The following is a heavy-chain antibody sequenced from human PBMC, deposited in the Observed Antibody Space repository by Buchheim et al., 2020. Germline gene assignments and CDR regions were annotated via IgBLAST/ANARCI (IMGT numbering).Heavy chain of an antibody. CDR3: ARENTAMVTPPDY. CDR2: ISYDGSNK. J-gene: IGHJ4*02. CDR1: GFTFSSYA. Sequence: QVQLVESGGGVVQPGRSLRLSCAASGFTFSSYAMHWVRQAPGKGLEWVAVISYDGSNKYYADSVKGRFTISRDNAKNSLYLQMNSLRAEDTAVYYCARENTAMVTPPDYWGQGTL. V-gene: IGHV3-30-3*01. D-gene: IGHD5-18*01.